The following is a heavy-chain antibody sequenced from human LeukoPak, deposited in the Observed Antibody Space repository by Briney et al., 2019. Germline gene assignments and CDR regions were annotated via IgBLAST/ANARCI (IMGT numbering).Heavy chain of an antibody. CDR2: IIPIFGTA. V-gene: IGHV1-69*13. D-gene: IGHD5-18*01. Sequence: SVKVSCKASGGTFSSYAISWVRQAPGQGLERMGGIIPIFGTANYAQKFQGRVTITADESTSTAYMELSSLRSEDTAVYYCARDGDTARWVPGYWGQGTLVAVSS. J-gene: IGHJ4*02. CDR3: ARDGDTARWVPGY. CDR1: GGTFSSYA.